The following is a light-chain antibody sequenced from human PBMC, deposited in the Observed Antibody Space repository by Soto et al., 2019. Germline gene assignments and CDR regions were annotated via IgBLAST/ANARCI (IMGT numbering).Light chain of an antibody. Sequence: QSALTQPRSVSGSPGQSVTISCTGTSSNVGGYDYVSWYQQHPGKAPKLIIYHVNKRPSGVPDRFSGSKSGNTASLTISGLQADDESDYYCCSYAGSYSGVFGGGTKLTVL. J-gene: IGLJ2*01. V-gene: IGLV2-11*01. CDR3: CSYAGSYSGV. CDR1: SSNVGGYDY. CDR2: HVN.